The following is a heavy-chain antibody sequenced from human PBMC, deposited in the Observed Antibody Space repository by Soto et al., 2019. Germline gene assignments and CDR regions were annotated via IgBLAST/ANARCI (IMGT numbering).Heavy chain of an antibody. CDR2: IIPILGIA. Sequence: SVKVSCKASGGTFSSYTISWVRQAPGQGLEWMGRIIPILGIANYAQKFQGRVTITADKSTSTAYMELSSLRSEDTAVYYCARTTVTNTTKHKYFDYWGQGTLVTVS. CDR1: GGTFSSYT. V-gene: IGHV1-69*02. D-gene: IGHD4-4*01. J-gene: IGHJ4*02. CDR3: ARTTVTNTTKHKYFDY.